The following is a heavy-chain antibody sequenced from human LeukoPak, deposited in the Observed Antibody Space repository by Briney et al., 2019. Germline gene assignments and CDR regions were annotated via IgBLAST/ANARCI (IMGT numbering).Heavy chain of an antibody. Sequence: PSETLSLTCAVYGGSFSGYYWSWIRQPPGKGLEWIGEINHSGSTNYNPSLKSRVTISVDTSKNQFSLKLRSVTAADTAVYYCPLFGAVLARLDYWLQPTLVTVSS. V-gene: IGHV4-34*01. D-gene: IGHD3-16*01. CDR2: INHSGST. CDR1: GGSFSGYY. J-gene: IGHJ4*02. CDR3: PLFGAVLARLDY.